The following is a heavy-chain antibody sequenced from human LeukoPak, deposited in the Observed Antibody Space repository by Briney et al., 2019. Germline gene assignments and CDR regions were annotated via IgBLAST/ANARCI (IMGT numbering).Heavy chain of an antibody. D-gene: IGHD3-9*01. CDR3: ARAFVSGDYDILTGYGFDY. Sequence: GGSLRLSCAASGFTFSSYGMNWVRQAPGKGLEWVSYISSSSSTIYYADSVKGRFTISRDNAKNSLYLQMNSLRAEDTAVYYCARAFVSGDYDILTGYGFDYWGQGTLVTVSS. J-gene: IGHJ4*02. CDR2: ISSSSSTI. V-gene: IGHV3-48*01. CDR1: GFTFSSYG.